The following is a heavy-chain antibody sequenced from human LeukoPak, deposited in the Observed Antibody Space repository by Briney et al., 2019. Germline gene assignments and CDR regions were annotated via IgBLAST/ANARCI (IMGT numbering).Heavy chain of an antibody. CDR1: GGSISSSSYY. V-gene: IGHV4-39*01. D-gene: IGHD3-9*01. CDR3: ARSGDEYYDIINWFDP. Sequence: PSETLSLTCTVSGGSISSSSYYWGWIRQPPGKGLEWIGSIYYSGSTYYNPSLKSRVTISVDTSKNQFSLKLSSVTAADTAVYYCARSGDEYYDIINWFDPWGQGTLVTVSS. J-gene: IGHJ5*02. CDR2: IYYSGST.